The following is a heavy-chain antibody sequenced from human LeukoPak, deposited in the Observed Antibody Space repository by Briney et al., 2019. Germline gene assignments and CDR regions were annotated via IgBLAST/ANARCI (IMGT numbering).Heavy chain of an antibody. V-gene: IGHV3-7*02. J-gene: IGHJ4*02. Sequence: GGSLRLSCAASTFTFSSYWMSWVRQAPGKGLKWVANMNQDGSAKYYLDSVKGRFTISRDNAKNSLYLQMNSLRAEDTALYYCASFKLGTLAFDYWGQGALVTVSS. CDR2: MNQDGSAK. D-gene: IGHD1-1*01. CDR1: TFTFSSYW. CDR3: ASFKLGTLAFDY.